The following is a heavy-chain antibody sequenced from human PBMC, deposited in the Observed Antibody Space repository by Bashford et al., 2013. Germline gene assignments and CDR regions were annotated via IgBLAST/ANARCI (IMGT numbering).Heavy chain of an antibody. CDR3: ARGTLTYYYDSSGYYYYYYGMDV. CDR2: IIPIFGTA. V-gene: IGHV1-69*06. D-gene: IGHD3-22*01. Sequence: SVKVSCTASGGTFNDFVISWVRQAPGQGLEWMGRIIPIFGTANYAQKFQGRVTITADKSTSTAYMELSSLRSEDTAVYYXARGTLTYYYDSSGYYYYYYGMDVWGQRATVTVSS. J-gene: IGHJ6*02. CDR1: GGTFNDFV.